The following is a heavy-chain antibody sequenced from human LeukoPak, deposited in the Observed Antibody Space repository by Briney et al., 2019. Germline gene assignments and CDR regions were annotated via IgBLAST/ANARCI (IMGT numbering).Heavy chain of an antibody. CDR2: INHSGST. J-gene: IGHJ5*02. D-gene: IGHD2-2*02. Sequence: SETLSLTCTVSGGSISSGGYYWSWIRQPPGKGLEWIGEINHSGSTNYNPSLKSRVTISVDTSKNQFSLKLSSVTAADTAVYYCARGGYHCSSTSCYTYNWFDPWGQGTLVTVSS. CDR1: GGSISSGGYY. V-gene: IGHV4-39*07. CDR3: ARGGYHCSSTSCYTYNWFDP.